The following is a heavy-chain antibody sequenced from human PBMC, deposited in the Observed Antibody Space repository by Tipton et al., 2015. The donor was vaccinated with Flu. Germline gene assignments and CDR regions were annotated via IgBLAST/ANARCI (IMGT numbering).Heavy chain of an antibody. CDR3: ARLSYYDVDLKNFYFDY. J-gene: IGHJ4*02. CDR1: GFSISSGYN. V-gene: IGHV4-38-2*01. CDR2: IYLTGST. D-gene: IGHD3-10*02. Sequence: TLSLTCGVSGFSISSGYNWGWIRQPPGKGLEWIGSIYLTGSTYYNPSLKSRVTISVDTSKSQFSLMLKSVTAADTAVYFCARLSYYDVDLKNFYFDYWGQGALVTVSS.